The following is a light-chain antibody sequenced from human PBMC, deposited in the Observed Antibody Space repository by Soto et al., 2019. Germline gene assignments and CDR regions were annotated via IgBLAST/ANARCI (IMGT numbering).Light chain of an antibody. Sequence: QSVLTQPPSVSGAPGQRVTISCTGSSSNIGAGYDAHWYQQLPGKVPKLLIYGDTNRPSGVPDRFSGSKSGTSASLAITGLQPEDEADYYCQSYDNSLSGPVFRPGTKLTVL. CDR3: QSYDNSLSGPV. J-gene: IGLJ1*01. CDR1: SSNIGAGYD. CDR2: GDT. V-gene: IGLV1-40*01.